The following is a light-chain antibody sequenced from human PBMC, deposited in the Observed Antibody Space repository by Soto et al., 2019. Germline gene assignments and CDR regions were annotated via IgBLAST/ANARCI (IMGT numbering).Light chain of an antibody. CDR1: RSDVGGYNY. V-gene: IGLV2-14*01. Sequence: QSVLTQPASVSGSPGQSITISCTGTRSDVGGYNYVSWYQHHPGKAPKLLIYEVTNRPAEVSNRFSGSKSGITASLTISGLQSEDEADYYCSSYTSGSNVLFGGATKVTV. J-gene: IGLJ1*01. CDR2: EVT. CDR3: SSYTSGSNVL.